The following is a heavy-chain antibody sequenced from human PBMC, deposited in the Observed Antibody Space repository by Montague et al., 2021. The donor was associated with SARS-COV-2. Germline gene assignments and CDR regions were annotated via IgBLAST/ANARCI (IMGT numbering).Heavy chain of an antibody. Sequence: TLSLTCTVSGGSISSGSYYWSWIRQPAGKGLEWIGRIYTSGSTNYNPSLKSRVTISVDTSKYQFSLKLSSVTAADTTVYYCARAPDVDTAMVIYYYGMDVWGQGTTVTVSS. CDR1: GGSISSGSYY. D-gene: IGHD5-18*01. J-gene: IGHJ6*02. CDR2: IYTSGST. V-gene: IGHV4-61*02. CDR3: ARAPDVDTAMVIYYYGMDV.